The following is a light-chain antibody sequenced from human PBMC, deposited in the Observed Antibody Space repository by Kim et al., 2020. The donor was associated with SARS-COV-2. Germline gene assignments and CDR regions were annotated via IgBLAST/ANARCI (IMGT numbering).Light chain of an antibody. CDR3: QQRSNWPRT. CDR2: DAS. J-gene: IGKJ2*02. CDR1: QSVSSY. V-gene: IGKV3-11*01. Sequence: EIVLTQSPATLSLSPGERATLSCRASQSVSSYLAWYQQKPGQAPRLLIYDASNRATGIPARFSGSGSGTDFTLTISSLEPEDFAVYYCQQRSNWPRTFGRGTKLEI.